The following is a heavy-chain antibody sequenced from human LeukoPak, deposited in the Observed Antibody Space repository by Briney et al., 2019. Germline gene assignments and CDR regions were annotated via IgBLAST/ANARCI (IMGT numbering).Heavy chain of an antibody. D-gene: IGHD4-17*01. CDR3: AIYGDYTFDY. CDR1: GGSFSGYY. J-gene: IGHJ4*02. V-gene: IGHV4-34*01. CDR2: INHSGST. Sequence: MASETLSLTCAVYGGSFSGYYRGWIRQPPGKGLEWIGKINHSGSTNYNPSLKSRVTMSVDTSKNQFSLNLSSVTAADTAVYYCAIYGDYTFDYWGQGTLVTVSS.